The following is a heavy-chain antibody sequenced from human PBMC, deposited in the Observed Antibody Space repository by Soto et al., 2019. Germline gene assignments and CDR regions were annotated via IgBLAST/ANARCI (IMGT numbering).Heavy chain of an antibody. D-gene: IGHD3-3*01. Sequence: PGGSLRLSCAASGFTFDDYAMHWFRQAPGKGLEWVSGISWNSGRIGYVDSVKGRFTISRDNAKNSLYLQMNSLRADDTALYYCAKGPYDFWSGYDYWGQGTLVTVSS. CDR3: AKGPYDFWSGYDY. CDR1: GFTFDDYA. J-gene: IGHJ4*02. V-gene: IGHV3-9*01. CDR2: ISWNSGRI.